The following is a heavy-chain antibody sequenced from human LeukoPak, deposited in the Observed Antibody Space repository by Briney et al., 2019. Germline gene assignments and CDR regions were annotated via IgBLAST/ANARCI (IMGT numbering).Heavy chain of an antibody. CDR2: IYNSGSA. D-gene: IGHD3-10*01. V-gene: IGHV4-61*09. Sequence: SETLSLTCTVSGGSISSGSYYWSWIRQPAGKGLEWIGHIYNSGSAIIYNPSLKSRLTISLDTSRNQFSLKLSSVTAADTAVYYCAKSNGYGLVDIWGQGTMVTVSS. CDR1: GGSISSGSYY. CDR3: AKSNGYGLVDI. J-gene: IGHJ3*02.